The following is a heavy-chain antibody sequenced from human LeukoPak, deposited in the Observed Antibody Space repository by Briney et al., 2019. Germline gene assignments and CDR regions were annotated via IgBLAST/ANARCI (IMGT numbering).Heavy chain of an antibody. CDR1: GYTFTSYG. J-gene: IGHJ6*03. Sequence: GASVKVSCKASGYTFTSYGISWVRQAPGQGLEWMGWISAYNGNTNYAQKLQGRVTMTTDTSTSTAYMELSSLRSEDTAVYYCASMITMVRGVWNNYYYYMDVWGKGTTVTISS. V-gene: IGHV1-18*01. D-gene: IGHD3-10*01. CDR3: ASMITMVRGVWNNYYYYMDV. CDR2: ISAYNGNT.